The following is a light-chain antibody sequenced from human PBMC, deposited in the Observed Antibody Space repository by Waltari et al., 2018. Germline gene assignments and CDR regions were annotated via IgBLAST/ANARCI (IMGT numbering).Light chain of an antibody. Sequence: YVLTQPPSVSVDPGKTARFTCGGANIGRKSVKWYQQKPGQAPVLVMFYDSDRPSEIPERFSGSNSGNTATLTISWVEAGDEADYHCQVWDDVTDSGVFGGGTKLTVL. CDR2: YDS. J-gene: IGLJ3*02. CDR3: QVWDDVTDSGV. V-gene: IGLV3-21*04. CDR1: NIGRKS.